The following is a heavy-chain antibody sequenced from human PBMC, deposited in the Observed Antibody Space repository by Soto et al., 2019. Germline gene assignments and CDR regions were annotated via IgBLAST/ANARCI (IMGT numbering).Heavy chain of an antibody. J-gene: IGHJ5*02. CDR3: AKCDVWMTTSGGWFNWFDT. CDR2: ISGSGGNT. CDR1: GFTFSTFA. D-gene: IGHD2-15*01. Sequence: EVQLLESGGSLVQPGGSLRLSCAASGFTFSTFAMNWVRQAPGEGLEWVSSISGSGGNTQYAGSVKGRVTISRDNSKNTLYLQMNTLGAEDPAVSYCAKCDVWMTTSGGWFNWFDTWGQGTLVIVSS. V-gene: IGHV3-23*01.